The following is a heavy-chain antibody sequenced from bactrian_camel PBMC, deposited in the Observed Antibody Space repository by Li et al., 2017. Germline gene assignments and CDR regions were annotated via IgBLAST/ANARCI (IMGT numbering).Heavy chain of an antibody. D-gene: IGHD3*01. Sequence: QLVESGGGSVQAGGFLTLFCAAGRYTYKRNCMGWFRQRPGKDREGLAVLWIGGATITYADSVKGRFTISQDNAKNTVYLQMNGLKPEDTAVYYCAAGPCYSESWCYPHRGQGTQVTVS. CDR2: LWIGGATI. J-gene: IGHJ4*01. CDR1: RYTYKRNC. V-gene: IGHV3S53*01. CDR3: AAGPCYSESWCYPH.